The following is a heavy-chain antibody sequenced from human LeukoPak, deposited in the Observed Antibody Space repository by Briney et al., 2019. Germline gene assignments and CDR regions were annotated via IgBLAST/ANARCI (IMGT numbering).Heavy chain of an antibody. CDR2: ISVYTGKT. J-gene: IGHJ4*02. Sequence: GASVKVSCKASGYTFTNYGISWVRQAPGQGLEWMGWISVYTGKTYHAQKFQARVTMTTDTSTSTAYMELRSLRSDDTAVYYCARDLGMLRSYDSSGYPDYWGQGTLVTVSS. V-gene: IGHV1-18*01. CDR3: ARDLGMLRSYDSSGYPDY. D-gene: IGHD3-22*01. CDR1: GYTFTNYG.